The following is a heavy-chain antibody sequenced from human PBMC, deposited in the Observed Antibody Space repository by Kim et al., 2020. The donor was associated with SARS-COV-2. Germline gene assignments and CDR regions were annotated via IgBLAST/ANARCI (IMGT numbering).Heavy chain of an antibody. J-gene: IGHJ4*02. D-gene: IGHD3-9*01. Sequence: GGSLRLSCAASGFTVSSNYMSWVRQAPGKGLEWVSVIYSGGSTYYADSVKGRFTISRHNSKNTLYLQMNSLRAEDTAVYYCARANRYHDILTGYHPAYYFDYWGQGTLVTVSS. CDR1: GFTVSSNY. CDR3: ARANRYHDILTGYHPAYYFDY. CDR2: IYSGGST. V-gene: IGHV3-53*04.